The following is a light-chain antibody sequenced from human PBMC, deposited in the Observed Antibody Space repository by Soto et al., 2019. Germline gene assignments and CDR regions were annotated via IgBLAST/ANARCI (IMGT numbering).Light chain of an antibody. CDR3: QQYNWPPA. J-gene: IGKJ1*01. CDR1: QSVSGN. V-gene: IGKV3-15*01. CDR2: GAS. Sequence: EIVMTQSPATLSVSPGERATLSCRASQSVSGNLAWYQQKPGQAPRLLIYGASTRATGIPARFSGSGSGTEFTLTISSLQSEDFAVYYCQQYNWPPAFGQGTKVEIK.